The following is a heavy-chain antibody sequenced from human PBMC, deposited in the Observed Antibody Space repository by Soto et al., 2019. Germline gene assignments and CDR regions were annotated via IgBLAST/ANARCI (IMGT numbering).Heavy chain of an antibody. Sequence: QLQLQQWGAGLLKSSETLSLTCAVYGGSFSGYHWTWIRQPPGRGLDWIGEITHRGSPNYNPSLKSRVTISVDTSKNQFSLNLRSVTAADTGVYYCARLPGSDYSDPHDFWGQGTLVTVSS. J-gene: IGHJ4*02. V-gene: IGHV4-34*01. D-gene: IGHD4-17*01. CDR3: ARLPGSDYSDPHDF. CDR1: GGSFSGYH. CDR2: ITHRGSP.